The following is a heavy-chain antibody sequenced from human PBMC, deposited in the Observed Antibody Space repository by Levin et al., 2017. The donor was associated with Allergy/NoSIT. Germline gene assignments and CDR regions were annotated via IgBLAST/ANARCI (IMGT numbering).Heavy chain of an antibody. CDR2: IYWDDGE. Sequence: SGPTLVKPTETLTLTCTFSGFLLTTSGVGVGWIRQPPGKALEWLAVIYWDDGERYSPSLQSRLTIAKDTSKNQVVLRMTNMDPVDTATYYCAYTAGSVTNMRFGYWGQGTLVTVST. V-gene: IGHV2-5*02. CDR3: AYTAGSVTNMRFGY. D-gene: IGHD2-21*02. CDR1: GFLLTTSGVG. J-gene: IGHJ4*02.